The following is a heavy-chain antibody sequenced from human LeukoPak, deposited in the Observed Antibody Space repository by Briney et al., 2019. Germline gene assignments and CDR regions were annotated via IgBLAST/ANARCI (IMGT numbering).Heavy chain of an antibody. V-gene: IGHV5-51*01. CDR2: IYPGDSDT. J-gene: IGHJ6*03. Sequence: GESLKISCKGSGYSFTSYWLGWVRQVPGKGLEWMGIIYPGDSDTRYSPSFQGQVTISADKSISTAYLQWSSLKASDTAMYYCARRSGGFYYYYYMDVWGKGTTVTVSS. D-gene: IGHD4-23*01. CDR3: ARRSGGFYYYYYMDV. CDR1: GYSFTSYW.